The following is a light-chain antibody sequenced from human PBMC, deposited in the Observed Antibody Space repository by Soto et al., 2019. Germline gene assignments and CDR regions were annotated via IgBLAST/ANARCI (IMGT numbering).Light chain of an antibody. CDR3: CYYTRSTTYV. CDR1: SSDVGGYNY. J-gene: IGLJ1*01. Sequence: QSGLTQPASVSGSPRQSITNSCTGTSSDVGGYNYVSWYQQHPGKAPKLIIYAVTNRPSGVSIRFSGSKSDNTASLTISGLQPEDEADYYCCYYTRSTTYVYGPGTNVTLL. CDR2: AVT. V-gene: IGLV2-14*01.